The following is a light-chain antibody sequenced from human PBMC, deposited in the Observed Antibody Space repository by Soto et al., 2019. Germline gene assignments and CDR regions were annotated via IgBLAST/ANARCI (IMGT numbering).Light chain of an antibody. V-gene: IGLV2-14*01. Sequence: QSALTQPASVSGSPGQSITISCTGTSSDVGGYNYVSWYQQHPGEAPKLLIYEVSDRPSGVSNRFSGSKSGNTASLTISGLQAEDEADYYCCSYTSTSTYVFGTGTKATVL. CDR3: CSYTSTSTYV. J-gene: IGLJ1*01. CDR1: SSDVGGYNY. CDR2: EVS.